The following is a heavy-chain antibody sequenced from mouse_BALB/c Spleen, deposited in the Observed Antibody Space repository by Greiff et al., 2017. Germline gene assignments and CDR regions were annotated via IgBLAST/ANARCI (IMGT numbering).Heavy chain of an antibody. V-gene: IGHV5-15*02. CDR1: GFTFSDYG. Sequence: EVKLLESGGGLVQPGGSRNLSCAASGFTFSDYGMAWVRQAPGKGPEWVAFISNLAYSIYYADTVTGRFTISRENAKNTLYLEMSSLRSEDTAMYYCARDCLYAMDYWGQGTSVTVSS. CDR2: ISNLAYSI. J-gene: IGHJ4*01. CDR3: ARDCLYAMDY.